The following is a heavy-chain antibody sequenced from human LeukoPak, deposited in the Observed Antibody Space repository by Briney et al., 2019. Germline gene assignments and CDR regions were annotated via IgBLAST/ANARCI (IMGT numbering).Heavy chain of an antibody. CDR1: GSSISSYY. D-gene: IGHD4-11*01. CDR3: ARDYSNYDWFDL. Sequence: SETLSLTCTVSGSSISSYYWSWIRQPPGKGLEWIGYIYYNGNTNYNPSLKSRVTMSVDTSKNQFSLKLRSVTAADTAVYYCARDYSNYDWFDLWGQGTLVTVSS. V-gene: IGHV4-59*01. J-gene: IGHJ5*02. CDR2: IYYNGNT.